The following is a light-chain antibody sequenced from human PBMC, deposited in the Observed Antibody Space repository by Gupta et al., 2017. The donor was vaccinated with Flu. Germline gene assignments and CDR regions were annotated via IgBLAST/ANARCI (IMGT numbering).Light chain of an antibody. CDR3: GSYTSSSTWV. J-gene: IGLJ3*02. CDR1: SSDIGGYNY. CDR2: EVT. Sequence: QSALTQPASVSGSPGQSITISCTGTSSDIGGYNYVSWYLQHPGKAPKLMIYEVTNRTSGVSNRFSGSKSGNTASLTVSGLQAEDEADYFCGSYTSSSTWVFGGGTKLTVL. V-gene: IGLV2-14*01.